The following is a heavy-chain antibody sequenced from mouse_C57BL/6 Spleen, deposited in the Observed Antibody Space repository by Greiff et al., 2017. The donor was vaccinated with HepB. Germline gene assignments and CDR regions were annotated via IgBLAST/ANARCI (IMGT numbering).Heavy chain of an antibody. CDR1: GYTFTDYY. J-gene: IGHJ4*01. V-gene: IGHV1-26*01. CDR3: ARSEAMDY. CDR2: INPNNGGT. Sequence: EVQLQQSGPELVKPGASVKISCKASGYTFTDYYMNWVKQSHGKSLEWIGDINPNNGGTSYNQKFKGKATLPVDKSSSTAYMELRSLTSEDSAVYYCARSEAMDYWGQGTSVTVSS.